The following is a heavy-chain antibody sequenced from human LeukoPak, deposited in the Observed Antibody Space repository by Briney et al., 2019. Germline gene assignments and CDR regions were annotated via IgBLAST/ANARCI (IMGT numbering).Heavy chain of an antibody. Sequence: GGSLRLSCAASGFTFNNYGMHWVRQAPGKGLEWVAVISYDGRNIHYPDSVKGRFTISRDDSKNMVYLQMNSLRTEDTAVYFCAREGYSSGWFRLWGQGTLVTVSS. D-gene: IGHD6-19*01. J-gene: IGHJ4*02. CDR2: ISYDGRNI. CDR3: AREGYSSGWFRL. V-gene: IGHV3-30*03. CDR1: GFTFNNYG.